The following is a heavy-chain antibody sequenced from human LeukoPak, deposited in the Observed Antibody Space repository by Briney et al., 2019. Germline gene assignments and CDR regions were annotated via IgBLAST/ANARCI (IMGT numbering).Heavy chain of an antibody. J-gene: IGHJ4*02. CDR2: ISRSSSYI. D-gene: IGHD2-21*02. V-gene: IGHV3-21*01. CDR3: ASRRTAYCGGDCPEGY. CDR1: GFTFSSDW. Sequence: GGSLRLSCAVSGFTFSSDWMIWVRQAPGKGLEWVSSISRSSSYIYYADSVKGRFTISRDNAKNSLYLQMNSLRAEDTAVYYCASRRTAYCGGDCPEGYWGQGTLVTVSS.